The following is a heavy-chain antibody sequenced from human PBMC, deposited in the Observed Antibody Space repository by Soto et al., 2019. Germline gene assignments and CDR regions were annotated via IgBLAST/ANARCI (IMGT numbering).Heavy chain of an antibody. CDR1: GFTFSSYG. D-gene: IGHD3-10*01. CDR3: ARDYYGWGSYYRPVTPYGMDV. V-gene: IGHV3-33*01. J-gene: IGHJ6*02. CDR2: IWCDGSNK. Sequence: QVQLVESGGGVVQPGRSLRLSCAASGFTFSSYGMHWVRQAPVKGLEWVAVIWCDGSNKYYADSVKGRFTISRDNSKNTLYLQMNSLRAEDTAVYYCARDYYGWGSYYRPVTPYGMDVWGQGTTVTGSS.